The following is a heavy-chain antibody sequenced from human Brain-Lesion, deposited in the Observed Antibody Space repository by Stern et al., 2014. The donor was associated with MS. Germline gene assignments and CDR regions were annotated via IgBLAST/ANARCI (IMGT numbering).Heavy chain of an antibody. D-gene: IGHD4-23*01. Sequence: VQLVESGAEVKKPGSSMKVSCKASRDTFNNYALNWVRQAPGQGLEWMGGIIPIFGTSNYAQKFQGRVTITADKSTSTAYMELSSLRSEDTAVYYCARRGFYGGADDYYFDYWGQGTLVTVSS. J-gene: IGHJ4*02. CDR2: IIPIFGTS. CDR1: RDTFNNYA. V-gene: IGHV1-69*06. CDR3: ARRGFYGGADDYYFDY.